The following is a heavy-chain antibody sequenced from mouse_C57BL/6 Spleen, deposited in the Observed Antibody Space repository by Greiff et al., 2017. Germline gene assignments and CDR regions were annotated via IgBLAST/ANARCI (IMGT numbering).Heavy chain of an antibody. CDR3: ARSYYYGSSYNAMDY. J-gene: IGHJ4*01. V-gene: IGHV5-17*01. D-gene: IGHD1-1*01. CDR2: ISSGSSTI. Sequence: EVQRVASGGGLVKPGGSLKLSCAASGFTFSDYGMHWVRQAPEKGLEWVAYISSGSSTIYYADTVKGRFTISRDNAKNTLFLQMTSLRSEDTAMYYCARSYYYGSSYNAMDYWGQGTSVTVSS. CDR1: GFTFSDYG.